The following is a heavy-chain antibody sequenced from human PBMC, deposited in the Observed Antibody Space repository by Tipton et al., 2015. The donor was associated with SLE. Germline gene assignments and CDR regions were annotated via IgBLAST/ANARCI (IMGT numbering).Heavy chain of an antibody. D-gene: IGHD3-16*02. V-gene: IGHV4-59*07. CDR2: IYYSGST. CDR3: ARVGGSYRYHHWFGP. Sequence: TLSLTCTVSGGSISSYYWSWIRQPPGKGLEWIGYIYYSGSTNYNPSLKSRVTISVDTSKNQFSLKLSSVTAADTAVYYCARVGGSYRYHHWFGPWGQGTLVTVSS. J-gene: IGHJ5*02. CDR1: GGSISSYY.